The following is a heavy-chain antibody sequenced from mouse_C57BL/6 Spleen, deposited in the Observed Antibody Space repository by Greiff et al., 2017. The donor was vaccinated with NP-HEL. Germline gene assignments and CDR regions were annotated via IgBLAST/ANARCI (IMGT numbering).Heavy chain of an antibody. CDR3: ARAYYGNPAWLAY. J-gene: IGHJ3*01. D-gene: IGHD2-10*01. Sequence: VQLQESGPELVKPGASVKISCKASGYSFTSYYIHWVKQRPGQGLEWIGWIYPGRGNTQYNEKFKGKATLAADTASSTAYMQLSSITSEDSAVYYCARAYYGNPAWLAYWGQGTLVTVSA. CDR2: IYPGRGNT. V-gene: IGHV1-66*01. CDR1: GYSFTSYY.